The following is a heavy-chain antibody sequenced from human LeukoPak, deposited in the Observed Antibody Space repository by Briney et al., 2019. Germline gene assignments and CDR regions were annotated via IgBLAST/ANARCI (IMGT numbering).Heavy chain of an antibody. Sequence: GGSLRLSCAASGFTFSSYGMHWARQAPGKGLEWVAVISYDGSNKYYADSVKGRFTISRDNSKNTLYLQMNSLRAEDTAVYYCAKDHYYGSGSYCRGCYWGQGTLVTVSS. CDR2: ISYDGSNK. CDR1: GFTFSSYG. CDR3: AKDHYYGSGSYCRGCY. D-gene: IGHD3-10*01. V-gene: IGHV3-30*18. J-gene: IGHJ4*02.